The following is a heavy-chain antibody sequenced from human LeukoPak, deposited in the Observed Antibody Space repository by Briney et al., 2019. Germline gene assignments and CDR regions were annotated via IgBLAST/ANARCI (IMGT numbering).Heavy chain of an antibody. CDR3: ARESTGTWCVP. Sequence: SGGSQSLLCAASGFPYRSYYVSWVRQAPGKGLEWVANIKQDGSEKYYVDSVRGRFTISRDNAKNSVYLQMNSLRAEDTAVYYCARESTGTWCVPWAEKPVVTVSS. CDR2: IKQDGSEK. CDR1: GFPYRSYY. V-gene: IGHV3-7*04. D-gene: IGHD5/OR15-5a*01. J-gene: IGHJ5*02.